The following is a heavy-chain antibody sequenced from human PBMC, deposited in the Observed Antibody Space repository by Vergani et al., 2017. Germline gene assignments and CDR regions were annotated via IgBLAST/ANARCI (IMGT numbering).Heavy chain of an antibody. CDR3: ALAESSTSCINSVCITPETGSWFDP. D-gene: IGHD2-2*01. V-gene: IGHV1-45*02. Sequence: QVQLVQSGSELKKPGASAKVSCKASGYTFTYRYLHWVRQAPGQALEWMGWITPFNGNTNYAQKFQDRVTITRDRSMSTAYMELSSLRSEDTAMYYCALAESSTSCINSVCITPETGSWFDPWGQGTLVTVSS. J-gene: IGHJ5*02. CDR2: ITPFNGNT. CDR1: GYTFTYRY.